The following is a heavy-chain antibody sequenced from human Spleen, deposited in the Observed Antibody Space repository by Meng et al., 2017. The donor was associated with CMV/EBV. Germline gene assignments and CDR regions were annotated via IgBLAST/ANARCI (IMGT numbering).Heavy chain of an antibody. CDR1: GGSFSGXY. D-gene: IGHD3-22*01. CDR3: VRKXXYDISVHVFDI. J-gene: IGHJ3*02. Sequence: SETLSLTCXVYGGSFSGXYWSWIRQPPGKGLEXIGEINQSGSTNCXPTLXSRVTXXVDXSXNHFSLXLTXVTXXXPAXXYCVRKXXYDISVHVFDIWGQGTMVTVSS. V-gene: IGHV4-34*01. CDR2: INQSGST.